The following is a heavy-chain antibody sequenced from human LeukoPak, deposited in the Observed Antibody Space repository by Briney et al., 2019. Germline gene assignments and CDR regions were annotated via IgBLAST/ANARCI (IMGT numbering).Heavy chain of an antibody. CDR2: IIPILGIA. CDR1: GGTLSSYA. D-gene: IGHD6-13*01. Sequence: SVKVSCKASGGTLSSYAISWVRQAPGQGLEWMGRIIPILGIANYAQKFQGRVTITADKSTSTAYMELSSLRSEDTAVYYCAKGEGAAAGYYYYGMDVWGQGTTVTVSS. V-gene: IGHV1-69*04. CDR3: AKGEGAAAGYYYYGMDV. J-gene: IGHJ6*02.